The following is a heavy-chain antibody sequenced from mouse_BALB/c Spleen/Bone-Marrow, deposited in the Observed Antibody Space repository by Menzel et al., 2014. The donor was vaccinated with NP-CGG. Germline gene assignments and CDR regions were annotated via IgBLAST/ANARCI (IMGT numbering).Heavy chain of an antibody. CDR1: GYTFTNYY. CDR2: INPGNGGT. J-gene: IGHJ3*01. V-gene: IGHV1S81*02. CDR3: ARGSPY. D-gene: IGHD6-2*01. Sequence: VQLQQSEAELVKPGASVKLSCKTSGYTFTNYYIYWVKQRPGQGLEWIGEINPGNGGTNFNERFKSKATLTVDKSSTTAYILLTSLTSEDSAVYYCARGSPYWGQGSLVTVSA.